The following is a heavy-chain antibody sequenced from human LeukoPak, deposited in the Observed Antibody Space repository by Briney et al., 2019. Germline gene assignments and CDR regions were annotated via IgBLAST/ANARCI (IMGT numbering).Heavy chain of an antibody. Sequence: ASVKVSCKVSGYTLTELSMHWVRQAPGKGLEWMGGFDPEDGETIYAQKFQGRVTMTEDTSTDTAYMELSSLRSEDTAVYYCASLLVGMATIDFDYWGQGTLVTVSS. D-gene: IGHD5-12*01. J-gene: IGHJ4*02. CDR3: ASLLVGMATIDFDY. V-gene: IGHV1-24*01. CDR2: FDPEDGET. CDR1: GYTLTELS.